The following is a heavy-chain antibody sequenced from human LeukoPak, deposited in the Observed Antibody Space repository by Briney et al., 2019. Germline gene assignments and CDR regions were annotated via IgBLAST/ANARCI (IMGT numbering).Heavy chain of an antibody. CDR3: ARVTERGSSIPVY. D-gene: IGHD6-13*01. Sequence: ASVNASCTPFGYTVTTYYMHRVRQAPGQGLGGMGIINPKGCSTSYAQQFQGRVSMTSDASTSTVYMELSTLRSDDTPVYYCARVTERGSSIPVYWGQGALVTVSS. J-gene: IGHJ4*02. V-gene: IGHV1-46*01. CDR1: GYTVTTYY. CDR2: INPKGCST.